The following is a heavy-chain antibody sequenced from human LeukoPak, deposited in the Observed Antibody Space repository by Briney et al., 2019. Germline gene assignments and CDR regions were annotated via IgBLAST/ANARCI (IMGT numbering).Heavy chain of an antibody. Sequence: SETLSLTCAVYGGSFSGYYWSWIRQPPGKGLEWIGYIYYSGSTYYNPSLKSRVTISVDTSKNQFSLKLSSVTAADTAVYYCARSSGYDTNWFDPWGQGTLVTVSS. CDR3: ARSSGYDTNWFDP. J-gene: IGHJ5*02. D-gene: IGHD5-12*01. V-gene: IGHV4-30-4*08. CDR2: IYYSGST. CDR1: GGSFSGYY.